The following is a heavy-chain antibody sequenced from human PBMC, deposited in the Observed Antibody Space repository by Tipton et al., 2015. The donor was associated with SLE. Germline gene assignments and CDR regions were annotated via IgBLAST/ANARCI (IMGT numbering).Heavy chain of an antibody. Sequence: TLSLTCSVSSDSMSSSNYYGGWIRQPPGKGLEWIGTTYYDGTTYYNPSLKSRVTISVDTSKNVFSLNLTSVTAADTALYYCARRISGTDIRGYFDPWGQGTLVAVSA. J-gene: IGHJ5*02. V-gene: IGHV4-39*01. D-gene: IGHD2-21*01. CDR2: TYYDGTT. CDR3: ARRISGTDIRGYFDP. CDR1: SDSMSSSNYY.